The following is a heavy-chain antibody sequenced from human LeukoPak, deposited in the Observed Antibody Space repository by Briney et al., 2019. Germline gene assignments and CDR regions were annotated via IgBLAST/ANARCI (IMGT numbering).Heavy chain of an antibody. J-gene: IGHJ4*02. V-gene: IGHV3-64D*06. Sequence: GGSLRLSCSVSGFTFSTYVMHWVRQAPGKGLEYVSAISSNGDNTYYPDSVKGRFTISRDNSKNTLYLQMSSVRADDTAVYYCVRGTGYWGQGTLVTVSS. CDR3: VRGTGY. CDR1: GFTFSTYV. CDR2: ISSNGDNT.